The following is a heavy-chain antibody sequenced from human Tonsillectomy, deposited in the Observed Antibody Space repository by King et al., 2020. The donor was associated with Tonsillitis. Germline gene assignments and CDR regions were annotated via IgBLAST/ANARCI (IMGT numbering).Heavy chain of an antibody. D-gene: IGHD3-22*01. CDR2: FYHGENT. Sequence: QLQESGPGLVKPSETLFLTCDVSGFSISNGYYWGWIRQPPGKGLEWIGSFYHGENTYYNPSLKSRVTLSEDTSKNQFSLKLNSVTAADTAVHYCARETYFFDGSVYYPDAFDIWGQGRMVTVSS. J-gene: IGHJ3*02. CDR3: ARETYFFDGSVYYPDAFDI. CDR1: GFSISNGYY. V-gene: IGHV4-38-2*02.